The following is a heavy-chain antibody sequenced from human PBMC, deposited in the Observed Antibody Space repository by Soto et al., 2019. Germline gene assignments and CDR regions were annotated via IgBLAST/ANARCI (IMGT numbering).Heavy chain of an antibody. Sequence: PSETLSLTCTVSGGSISSYYWSWIRQPPGKGLEWIGYIYYSGSTNYNPSLKSRVTISVDTSKNQFSLKLSSVTAADTAVYYCARATVTTQLNDYWGQGTLVTVSS. J-gene: IGHJ4*02. V-gene: IGHV4-59*01. CDR1: GGSISSYY. CDR2: IYYSGST. CDR3: ARATVTTQLNDY. D-gene: IGHD4-17*01.